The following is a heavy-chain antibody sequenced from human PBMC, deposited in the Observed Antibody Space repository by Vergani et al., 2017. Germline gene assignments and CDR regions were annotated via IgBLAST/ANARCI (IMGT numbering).Heavy chain of an antibody. CDR3: ASRDITILGKVIRRRYNYYGMDV. J-gene: IGHJ6*02. CDR1: GGTFSSYA. V-gene: IGHV1-69*01. CDR2: IIPIFGTA. D-gene: IGHD3-3*01. Sequence: QVQLVQSGAEVKKPGSSVKVSCKASGGTFSSYAISWVRQAPGQGLEWMGGIIPIFGTANYEQKFQGRVTITADESTSTAYMELSSLRSEDTAVYNYASRDITILGKVIRRRYNYYGMDVWGQGTTVTVSS.